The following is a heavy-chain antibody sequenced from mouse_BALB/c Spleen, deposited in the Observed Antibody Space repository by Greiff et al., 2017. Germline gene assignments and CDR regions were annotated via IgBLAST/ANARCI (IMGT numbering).Heavy chain of an antibody. J-gene: IGHJ2*01. CDR1: GYSITSDYA. CDR2: ISYSGST. CDR3: ARFPRDYFDY. V-gene: IGHV3-2*02. Sequence: EVQLQQSGPGLVKPSQSLSLTCTVTGYSITSDYAWNWIRQFPGNKLEWMGYISYSGSTSYNPSLKSRISITRDTSKNQFFLQLNSVTTEDTATYYCARFPRDYFDYWGQGTTLTVSS.